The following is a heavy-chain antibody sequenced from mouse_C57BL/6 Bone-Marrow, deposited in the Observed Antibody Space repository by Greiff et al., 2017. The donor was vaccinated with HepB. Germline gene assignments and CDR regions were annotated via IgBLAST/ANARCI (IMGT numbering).Heavy chain of an antibody. CDR3: ARGRYYYGAPSWFAY. J-gene: IGHJ3*01. D-gene: IGHD1-1*01. Sequence: QVQLQQSGAELARPGASVKLSCKASGYTFTSYVISWVKQRPGQGLEWIGAIYPRSGNTYYHEKFKGKATLTADKSSSTAYMELRSLTSEDSAVYFCARGRYYYGAPSWFAYWGQGTLVTVSA. CDR2: IYPRSGNT. CDR1: GYTFTSYV. V-gene: IGHV1-81*01.